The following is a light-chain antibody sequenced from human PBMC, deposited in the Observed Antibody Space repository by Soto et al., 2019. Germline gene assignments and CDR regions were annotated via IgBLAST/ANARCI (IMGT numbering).Light chain of an antibody. Sequence: QSALTQPASVSGAPGQSITISCTGISSDAGGYNYVSWYQQHPGKAPKLMIYDVSNRPSGVSNRFSGSKSGNTASLTISGLQAEDEADYYCSSYTSSSTYVFGTGTQLTVL. CDR3: SSYTSSSTYV. CDR1: SSDAGGYNY. CDR2: DVS. J-gene: IGLJ1*01. V-gene: IGLV2-14*01.